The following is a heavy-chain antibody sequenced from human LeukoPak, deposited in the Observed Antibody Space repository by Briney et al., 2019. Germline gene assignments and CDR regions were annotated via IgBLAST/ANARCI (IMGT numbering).Heavy chain of an antibody. V-gene: IGHV3-23*01. CDR3: VKDIQLST. J-gene: IGHJ3*01. Sequence: GGSLRLSCAASGFTFSFYAMSWVRQAPGKGLEWVSTISNSGGSTYYADSVKGRFTISRDNSNHTLSLQMNSLRVEDTAIYYCVKDIQLSTWGLGTMVTVSS. D-gene: IGHD5-24*01. CDR1: GFTFSFYA. CDR2: ISNSGGST.